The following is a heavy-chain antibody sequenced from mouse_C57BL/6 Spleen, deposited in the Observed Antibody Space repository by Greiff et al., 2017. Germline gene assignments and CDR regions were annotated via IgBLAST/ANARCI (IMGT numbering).Heavy chain of an antibody. V-gene: IGHV1-15*01. CDR1: GYTFTDYE. CDR3: TRRDITTVVHWYFDV. CDR2: IDPETGGT. J-gene: IGHJ1*03. D-gene: IGHD1-1*01. Sequence: VQLQQSGAELVRPGASVTLSCKASGYTFTDYEMHWVKQTPVHGLEWIGAIDPETGGTAYNQKFKGKAILTADKSSSTAYMELRSLTSDDSAVYYCTRRDITTVVHWYFDVWGTGTTVTVSS.